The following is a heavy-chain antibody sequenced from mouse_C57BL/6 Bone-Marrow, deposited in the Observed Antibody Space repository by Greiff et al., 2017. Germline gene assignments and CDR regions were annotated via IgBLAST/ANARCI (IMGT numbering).Heavy chain of an antibody. CDR2: IDPANGNT. D-gene: IGHD1-1*01. J-gene: IGHJ2*01. CDR1: GFNIKNTY. Sequence: VQLKESVAELVRPGASVKLSCTASGFNIKNTYMHWVKQRPEQGLEWIGRIDPANGNTKYAPKFQGKATITADTSSNTAYLQLSSLTSEDTAIYYCALTLYYYGSSLDYWGQGTTLTVSS. CDR3: ALTLYYYGSSLDY. V-gene: IGHV14-3*01.